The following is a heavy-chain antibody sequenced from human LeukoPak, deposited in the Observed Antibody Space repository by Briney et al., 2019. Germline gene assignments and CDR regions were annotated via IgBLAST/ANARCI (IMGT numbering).Heavy chain of an antibody. D-gene: IGHD6-13*01. Sequence: GCALRLSCAASGFTFSDYYMSWIRQAPGKGLEWVSYISGSSRYSNYADSVNGRFTISRDNAKNSLYLQMKSLRAEDTDEYYCARVGGGYSSSWYYFDYWGQGTLVTVSS. J-gene: IGHJ4*02. CDR1: GFTFSDYY. CDR2: ISGSSRYS. V-gene: IGHV3-11*06. CDR3: ARVGGGYSSSWYYFDY.